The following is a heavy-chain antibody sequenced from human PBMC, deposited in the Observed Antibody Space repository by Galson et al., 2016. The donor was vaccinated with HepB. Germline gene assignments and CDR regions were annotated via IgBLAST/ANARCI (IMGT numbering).Heavy chain of an antibody. Sequence: SETLSLTCTVSGGSISSSAYFWGWVRQPPGKGLEWIGCLYCSGTASYNPSLKSRVTISEHTSKNQFSLKLTSVTAADTAVYYCAREGLLGTTSCCKGFDYWGQGALVTVSS. CDR3: AREGLLGTTSCCKGFDY. CDR1: GGSISSSAYF. J-gene: IGHJ4*02. CDR2: LYCSGTA. D-gene: IGHD2-2*01. V-gene: IGHV4-39*07.